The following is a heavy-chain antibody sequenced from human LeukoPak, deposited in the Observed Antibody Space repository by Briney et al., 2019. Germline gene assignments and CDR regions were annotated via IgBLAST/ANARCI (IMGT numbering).Heavy chain of an antibody. CDR3: ARGTLYSGWSYYFDY. J-gene: IGHJ4*02. CDR2: VYYSGTT. D-gene: IGHD6-19*01. Sequence: SEALSLTCTVSGGSISISSYYWGWIRQPPGKGLEWIGSVYYSGTTSKKPSLKSRVTISVDMSKNHFSLRLSSVTAADTAVYYCARGTLYSGWSYYFDYWGQGTLVRVSS. CDR1: GGSISISSYY. V-gene: IGHV4-39*07.